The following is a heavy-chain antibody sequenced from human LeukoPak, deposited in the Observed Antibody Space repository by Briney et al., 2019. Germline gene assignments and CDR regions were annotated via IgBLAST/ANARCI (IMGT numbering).Heavy chain of an antibody. Sequence: SETLSLTCAVYGGSLSGYYWSWIRQPPGKGLEWIGEINDTGSTDYSPSLKSRVTISVDTSNNQFSLKLSSVTAADTAVFYCARVVDGSGSYCEAFDIWGQGTMVTVSS. V-gene: IGHV4-34*01. CDR1: GGSLSGYY. CDR3: ARVVDGSGSYCEAFDI. D-gene: IGHD3-10*01. J-gene: IGHJ3*02. CDR2: INDTGST.